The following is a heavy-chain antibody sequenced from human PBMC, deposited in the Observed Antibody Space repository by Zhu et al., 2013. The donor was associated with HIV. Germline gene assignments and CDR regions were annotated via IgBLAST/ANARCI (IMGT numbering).Heavy chain of an antibody. CDR2: INPKSGGT. CDR1: GYTFTGYY. J-gene: IGHJ3*02. V-gene: IGHV1-2*02. D-gene: IGHD2-8*01. Sequence: QVQVVQSGAEVKKPGASVMVSCKASGYTFTGYYLHWVRQAPGQGLEWMGWINPKSGGTNYAQKFQGRVTMTRDTSISTAYMALSRLRSDDTAVYYCARDRRDIVLMLYGGAPYDGFDIWGQGTMVTVSS. CDR3: ARDRRDIVLMLYGGAPYDGFDI.